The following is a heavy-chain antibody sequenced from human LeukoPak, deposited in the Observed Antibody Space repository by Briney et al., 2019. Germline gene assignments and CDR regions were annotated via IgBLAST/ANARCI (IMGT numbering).Heavy chain of an antibody. Sequence: SETLSLTCTVSGGSASSYYWSWIRQPPGKGLEWIGYIYYSGSTNYNPSLKSRVTISVDTSKNQFSLKLSSVTAADTAVYYCARDGGSYYPYFYYYYMDVWGKGTTVTVSS. CDR3: ARDGGSYYPYFYYYYMDV. V-gene: IGHV4-59*02. CDR2: IYYSGST. CDR1: GGSASSYY. D-gene: IGHD1-26*01. J-gene: IGHJ6*03.